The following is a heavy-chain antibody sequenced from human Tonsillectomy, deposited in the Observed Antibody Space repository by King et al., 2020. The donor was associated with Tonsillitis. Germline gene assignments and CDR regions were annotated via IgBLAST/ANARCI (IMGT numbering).Heavy chain of an antibody. CDR3: ARDSDTAMVTDWYFDL. CDR1: VASISGYSSY. Sequence: QLQESGPGLVRPSQTLSLTCTVSVASISGYSSYWSWIRQPAGKGLEGIGRIYTSGSTNYNPSHKSRVTLSIDTSKNQFSLKLSSVTAADTAVYYCARDSDTAMVTDWYFDLWGRGTLVTVSS. V-gene: IGHV4-61*02. J-gene: IGHJ2*01. D-gene: IGHD5-18*01. CDR2: IYTSGST.